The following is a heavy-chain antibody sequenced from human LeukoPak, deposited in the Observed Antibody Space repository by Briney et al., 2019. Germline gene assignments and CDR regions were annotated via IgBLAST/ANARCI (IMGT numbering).Heavy chain of an antibody. D-gene: IGHD1-14*01. CDR3: ARDLNREDFDY. CDR1: GFSFSSYD. CDR2: IWLDGSAE. V-gene: IGHV3-33*01. Sequence: GGSLRLSCAASGFSFSSYDMHWVRQAPGKGLEWVAIIWLDGSAEYYGDSVRGRFTVSRDNSKNTLYLQMDSLRVEDTAVYYCARDLNREDFDYWGQGALVAVSS. J-gene: IGHJ4*02.